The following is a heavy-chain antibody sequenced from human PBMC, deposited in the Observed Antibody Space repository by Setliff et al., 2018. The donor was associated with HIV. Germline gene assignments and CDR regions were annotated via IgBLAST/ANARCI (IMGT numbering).Heavy chain of an antibody. V-gene: IGHV1-69*13. CDR2: IIPIARAP. CDR3: ARGPLYGYDRGYFDY. J-gene: IGHJ4*02. D-gene: IGHD5-12*01. CDR1: GGIFNTYG. Sequence: SVKVSCKASGGIFNTYGMNWGRQAPGQGLEWMGGIIPIARAPNYAQKFQDRVTITADESTTTVYMEVRSLKSEDTALYYCARGPLYGYDRGYFDYWGQGTLVTVSS.